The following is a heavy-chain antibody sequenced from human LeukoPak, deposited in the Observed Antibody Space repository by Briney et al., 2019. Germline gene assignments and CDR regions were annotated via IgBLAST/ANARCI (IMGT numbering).Heavy chain of an antibody. CDR1: GGSISSYY. J-gene: IGHJ4*02. D-gene: IGHD6-19*01. V-gene: IGHV4-59*01. CDR2: IYYSGST. CDR3: ARGWQWHHFDY. Sequence: SETLSLTCTVSGGSISSYYWSWIRQSPGKGLEWIGYIYYSGSTNYNPSLKSRVTISVDTSKNQFSLKLSSVTAADTAVYYCARGWQWHHFDYWGQGTLVTVSS.